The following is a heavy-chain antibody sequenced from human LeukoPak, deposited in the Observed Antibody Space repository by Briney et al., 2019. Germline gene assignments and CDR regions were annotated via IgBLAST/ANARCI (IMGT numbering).Heavy chain of an antibody. Sequence: GGSLRLSCAASGFTFSSYAMSWVRQAPGKGLEWVSAISGSGGSTYYADSVKGRFTISRDNSKNTLYLQMNSLGAEDTAVYYCAKDRRELLTAVEAFDIWGQGTMVTVSS. CDR3: AKDRRELLTAVEAFDI. V-gene: IGHV3-23*01. D-gene: IGHD1-26*01. CDR1: GFTFSSYA. J-gene: IGHJ3*02. CDR2: ISGSGGST.